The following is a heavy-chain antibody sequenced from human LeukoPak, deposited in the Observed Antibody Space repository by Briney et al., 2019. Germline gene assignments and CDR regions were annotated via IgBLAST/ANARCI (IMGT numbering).Heavy chain of an antibody. D-gene: IGHD3-10*01. CDR2: INHSGST. CDR1: GFTFSSYW. Sequence: GSLRLSCAASGFTFSSYWMSWIRQPPGKGLEWIGEINHSGSTNYNPSLKSRVTISVDTSKNQFSLKLSSVTAADTAVYYCARLEYGSGSYSPDVWGKGTTVTVSS. V-gene: IGHV4-34*01. CDR3: ARLEYGSGSYSPDV. J-gene: IGHJ6*04.